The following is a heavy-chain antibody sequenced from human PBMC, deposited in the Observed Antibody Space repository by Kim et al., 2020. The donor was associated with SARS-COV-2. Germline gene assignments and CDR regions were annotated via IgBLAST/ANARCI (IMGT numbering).Heavy chain of an antibody. CDR1: GFTFSSYG. D-gene: IGHD3-22*01. CDR2: ISYDGSNK. Sequence: GGSLRLSCAASGFTFSSYGMHWVRQAPGKGLEWVAVISYDGSNKYYADSVKGRFTISRDNSKNTLYLQMNSLRAEDTAVYYCARALALRDSSGYYHYFD. CDR3: ARALALRDSSGYYHYFD. V-gene: IGHV3-33*05. J-gene: IGHJ4*01.